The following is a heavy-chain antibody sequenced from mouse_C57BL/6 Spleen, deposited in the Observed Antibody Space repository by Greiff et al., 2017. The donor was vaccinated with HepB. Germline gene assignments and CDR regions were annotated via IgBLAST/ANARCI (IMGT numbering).Heavy chain of an antibody. CDR1: GYAFSSSW. J-gene: IGHJ2*01. CDR3: ARYGYHSFDY. Sequence: QVQLQQSGPELVKPGASVKISCKASGYAFSSSWMNWVKQRPGKGLEWIGRIYPGDGDTNYIGKFKGKATLTADKSSSTAYMQLSSLTSEDSAVYFCARYGYHSFDYWGQGTTLTVSS. D-gene: IGHD2-2*01. V-gene: IGHV1-82*01. CDR2: IYPGDGDT.